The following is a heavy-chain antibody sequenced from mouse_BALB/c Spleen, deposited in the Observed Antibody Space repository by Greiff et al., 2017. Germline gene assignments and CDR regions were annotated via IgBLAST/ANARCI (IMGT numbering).Heavy chain of an antibody. CDR3: AREGERGYYAMDY. J-gene: IGHJ4*01. CDR1: GFIFTSYW. Sequence: VKLMESGAELVRPGASVKLSCKTSGFIFTSYWIHWVKQRPGQGLEWMARICPGTGSTYYNEKFKGKAILTADKSSSTAYMQLSSLKSEDSAIYFCAREGERGYYAMDYWGQGTSVTVSA. V-gene: IGHV1-76*01. CDR2: ICPGTGST.